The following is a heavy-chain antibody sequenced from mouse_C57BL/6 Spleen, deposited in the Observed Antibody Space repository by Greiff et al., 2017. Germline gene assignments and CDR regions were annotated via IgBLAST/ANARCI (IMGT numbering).Heavy chain of an antibody. Sequence: EVKLMESGPGLVKPSQSLSLTCSVTGYSITSGYYWNWIRQFPGNKLEWMGYISYDGSNNYNPSLKNRISITRDTSKNQFFLKLNSVTTEDTATYYCARARYGYDGGWFAYWGQGTLVTVSA. CDR3: ARARYGYDGGWFAY. V-gene: IGHV3-6*01. CDR2: ISYDGSN. J-gene: IGHJ3*01. D-gene: IGHD2-2*01. CDR1: GYSITSGYY.